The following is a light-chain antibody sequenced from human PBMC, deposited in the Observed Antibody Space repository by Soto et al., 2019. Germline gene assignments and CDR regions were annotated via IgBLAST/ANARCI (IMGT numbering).Light chain of an antibody. Sequence: QSSLTQPPSASGIPGQSVSISCTGTSSDVGGYNYVSWYQQHPGKAPKLMIYEVSKRPSGVPDRFSGSKSGNTASLTVSGLQAEDEADYYCNSYAGSNNWVFGGGTKLTVL. V-gene: IGLV2-8*01. CDR1: SSDVGGYNY. CDR3: NSYAGSNNWV. J-gene: IGLJ3*02. CDR2: EVS.